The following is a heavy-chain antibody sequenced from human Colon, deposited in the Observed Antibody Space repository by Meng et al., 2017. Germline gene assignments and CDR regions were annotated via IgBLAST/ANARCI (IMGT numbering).Heavy chain of an antibody. J-gene: IGHJ4*02. Sequence: QLQLQESGPGRVKPSLTLSLTSGVSGVSVTSGQFWTWVRQPPGKGLEWIGEFHYTGPINYKPSLMSRVTISVDASRNQFSLRLTSVTAADTAVYYCAASSGWYRIDSWGQGTLVTVSS. CDR3: AASSGWYRIDS. D-gene: IGHD6-19*01. CDR1: GVSVTSGQF. CDR2: FHYTGPI. V-gene: IGHV4-4*02.